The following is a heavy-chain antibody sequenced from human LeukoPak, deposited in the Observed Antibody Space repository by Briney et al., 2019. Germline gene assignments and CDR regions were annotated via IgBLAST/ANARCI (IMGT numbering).Heavy chain of an antibody. J-gene: IGHJ4*02. Sequence: SETLSLTCTVSGGSISSYYWSWIRQPPGKGLEWIGYIYYSGSTNYNPSLKSRVTISLDTSKKQISLKLSSVTAADTTVYYCARDSYGDYVFHYWGQGTLVTVSS. CDR3: ARDSYGDYVFHY. D-gene: IGHD4-17*01. V-gene: IGHV4-59*01. CDR2: IYYSGST. CDR1: GGSISSYY.